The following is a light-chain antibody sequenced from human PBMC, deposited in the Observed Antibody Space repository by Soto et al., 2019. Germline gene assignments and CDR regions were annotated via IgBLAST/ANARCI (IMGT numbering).Light chain of an antibody. CDR2: DAS. CDR1: QGVTTN. Sequence: EIVLTQSPDTLSLSPGERATLSCRAGQGVTTNFAWYQQKSGQSPRLLIYDASNRATGIPARFSGSESGTEFTLTISSLQSEDFAVYYCHHYHNWPMTFGQGTRLEIK. CDR3: HHYHNWPMT. J-gene: IGKJ5*01. V-gene: IGKV3D-15*01.